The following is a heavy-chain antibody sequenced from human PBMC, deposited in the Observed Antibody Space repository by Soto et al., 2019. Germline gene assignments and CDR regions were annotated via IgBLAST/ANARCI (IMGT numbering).Heavy chain of an antibody. CDR2: IIPIFGTA. V-gene: IGHV1-69*13. CDR1: GVTFSSYA. D-gene: IGHD2-15*01. CDR3: ASPYCSGGSCYGYYYGMDV. J-gene: IGHJ6*02. Sequence: SVKVSCKASGVTFSSYAISWVRQAPGQGLEWMGGIIPIFGTANYAQKFQGRVTITADESTSTAYMELSSLRSEDTAVYYCASPYCSGGSCYGYYYGMDVWGQGTTVTVSS.